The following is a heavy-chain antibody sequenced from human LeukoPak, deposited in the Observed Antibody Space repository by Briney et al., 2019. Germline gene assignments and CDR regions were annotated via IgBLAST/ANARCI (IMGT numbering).Heavy chain of an antibody. CDR1: GIPFSDYY. J-gene: IGHJ4*02. CDR2: ISSSSSYT. D-gene: IGHD6-13*01. V-gene: IGHV3-11*03. CDR3: AAGTAADF. Sequence: GGSLRLSCVSGIPFSDYYMNWIRQAPGEGLEWISYISSSSSYTDYADSVKGRFTISRDNAKSALYLQLNSLRLEDTAVYYCAAGTAADFWGQGTLVTVSS.